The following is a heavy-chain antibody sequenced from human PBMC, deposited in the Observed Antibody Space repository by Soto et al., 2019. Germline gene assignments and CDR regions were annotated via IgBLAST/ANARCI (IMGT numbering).Heavy chain of an antibody. Sequence: PSETLSLTCTVSGGSVSGYYWSWIRQTPGRGLGWLGYIFYRGTTLYSPSVQSRLTITVXXXXXXFXLXMXXXTAAXTATYYCTRHAIIARLQYGMDVWGRGTTVTVSS. V-gene: IGHV4-59*02. CDR3: TRHAIIARLQYGMDV. CDR2: IFYRGTT. J-gene: IGHJ6*02. D-gene: IGHD1-26*01. CDR1: GGSVSGYY.